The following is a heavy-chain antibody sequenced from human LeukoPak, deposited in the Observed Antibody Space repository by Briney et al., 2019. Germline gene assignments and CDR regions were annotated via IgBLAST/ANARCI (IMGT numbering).Heavy chain of an antibody. Sequence: GGSLRLSCAASGFTFDDYAMHWVRQAPGKGLEWVSGISWNSGSIGYADSVKGRFTISRDNAKNSLYLQMNSLRAEDTTLYYCAKDDYDILTGSGGFDYWGQGTLVTVSS. CDR3: AKDDYDILTGSGGFDY. CDR2: ISWNSGSI. V-gene: IGHV3-9*01. D-gene: IGHD3-9*01. CDR1: GFTFDDYA. J-gene: IGHJ4*02.